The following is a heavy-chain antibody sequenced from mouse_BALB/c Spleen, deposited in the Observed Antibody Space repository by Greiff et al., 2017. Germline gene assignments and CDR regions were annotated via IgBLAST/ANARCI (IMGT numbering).Heavy chain of an antibody. Sequence: EVMLVESGGGLVQPGGSRKLSCAASGFTFSSFGMHWVRQAPEKGLEWVAYISSGSSTIYYADTVKGRFTISRDNPKNTLFLQMTSLRSEDTAMYYCAREEGYYVSWFAYWGQGTLVTVSA. J-gene: IGHJ3*01. CDR2: ISSGSSTI. CDR1: GFTFSSFG. D-gene: IGHD2-3*01. CDR3: AREEGYYVSWFAY. V-gene: IGHV5-17*02.